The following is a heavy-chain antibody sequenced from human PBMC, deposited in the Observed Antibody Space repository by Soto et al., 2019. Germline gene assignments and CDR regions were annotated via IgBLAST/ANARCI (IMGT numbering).Heavy chain of an antibody. CDR1: GFTFSNAW. V-gene: IGHV3-15*01. Sequence: GGSLRLTCAASGFTFSNAWMSWVRQAPGKGLEWVGRIKSETDGGTTDYAAPVKVRFTISRDDSKHTLYLQINSLKNEDTAVSYCTADRRVTLAQFDYWGQGTLVTVSS. CDR3: TADRRVTLAQFDY. D-gene: IGHD4-4*01. CDR2: IKSETDGGTT. J-gene: IGHJ4*02.